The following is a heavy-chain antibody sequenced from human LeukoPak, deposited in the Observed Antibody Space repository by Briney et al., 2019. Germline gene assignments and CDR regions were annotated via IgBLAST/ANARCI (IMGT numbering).Heavy chain of an antibody. Sequence: GGSLRLSCAASGFTFSSYAMSWVRQAPGKGLEWVSAISGSGGSTYYADSVKGWFTISRDNSKNTLYLQMNSLRAEDTAVYYCAKDGAAAGIRGIGYFDYWGQGTLVTVSS. V-gene: IGHV3-23*01. J-gene: IGHJ4*02. D-gene: IGHD6-13*01. CDR3: AKDGAAAGIRGIGYFDY. CDR2: ISGSGGST. CDR1: GFTFSSYA.